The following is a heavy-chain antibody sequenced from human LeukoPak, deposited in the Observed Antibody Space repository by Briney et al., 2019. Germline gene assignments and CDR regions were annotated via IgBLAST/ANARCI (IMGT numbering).Heavy chain of an antibody. D-gene: IGHD1-1*01. J-gene: IGHJ3*02. Sequence: GGSLRLSCAASGFTFSSYAMHWVRQAPGKGLEWVAVISYDGSNKYYADSVKGRFTISRDNSKNTLYLQMNSLRAEDTAVYYCARGRYNWNDVGAFDIWGQGTMVTVSS. CDR1: GFTFSSYA. CDR2: ISYDGSNK. CDR3: ARGRYNWNDVGAFDI. V-gene: IGHV3-30-3*01.